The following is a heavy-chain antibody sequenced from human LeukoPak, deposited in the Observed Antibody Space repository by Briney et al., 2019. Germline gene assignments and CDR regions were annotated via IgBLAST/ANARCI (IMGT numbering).Heavy chain of an antibody. V-gene: IGHV3-11*04. CDR3: ARTLWPYDAFDI. CDR1: GFTFSDYY. D-gene: IGHD2-21*01. CDR2: ISGSDNSM. Sequence: PGGSLRLSCAASGFTFSDYYMSRIRQAPGKGLEWLSYISGSDNSMYYADSVKGRFTISRDNAQNSLYLQMNSLRAEDTAVYYCARTLWPYDAFDIWGQGTMVTVSS. J-gene: IGHJ3*02.